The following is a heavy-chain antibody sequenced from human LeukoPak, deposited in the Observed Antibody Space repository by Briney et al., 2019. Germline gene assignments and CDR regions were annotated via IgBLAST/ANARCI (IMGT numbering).Heavy chain of an antibody. CDR3: ARDGYSGSYYRLYYFFMDV. J-gene: IGHJ6*03. D-gene: IGHD1-26*01. CDR2: ISDSSGTT. Sequence: QPGGSLRLSCAASGFTFSTYGMTWVRQAPGKGLEWVSVISDSSGTTYYADSVKGRFTISRDNSKNTLYLQMNSLRGEDTAVYYCARDGYSGSYYRLYYFFMDVWGKGTTVTVSS. CDR1: GFTFSTYG. V-gene: IGHV3-23*01.